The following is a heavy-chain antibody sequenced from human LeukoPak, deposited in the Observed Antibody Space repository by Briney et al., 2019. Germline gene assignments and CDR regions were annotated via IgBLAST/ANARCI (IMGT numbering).Heavy chain of an antibody. CDR2: ISAYNGNT. CDR3: ARVYDSSGYYPHAFDI. CDR1: GYTFTSYG. J-gene: IGHJ3*02. D-gene: IGHD3-22*01. V-gene: IGHV1-18*01. Sequence: ASVKVSCKASGYTFTSYGISGVRQAPGQGLEWMGWISAYNGNTNYAQKLQGRVTMTTDTSTSTAYMELRSLRSDDTAVYYCARVYDSSGYYPHAFDIWGQGTMVTVSS.